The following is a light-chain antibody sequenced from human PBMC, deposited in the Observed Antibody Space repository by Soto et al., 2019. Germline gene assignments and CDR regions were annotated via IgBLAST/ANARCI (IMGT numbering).Light chain of an antibody. Sequence: DIQMTQSPSSLSASVGDRVTITCRASESIGSSLIWYQQKPGKAPKLLIYAASSLQSGVPSRFSGSGSGTDFTLTISSLQPEDFATYYCQQSYSTPRTFGQGTKVEIK. CDR3: QQSYSTPRT. CDR2: AAS. V-gene: IGKV1-39*01. J-gene: IGKJ1*01. CDR1: ESIGSS.